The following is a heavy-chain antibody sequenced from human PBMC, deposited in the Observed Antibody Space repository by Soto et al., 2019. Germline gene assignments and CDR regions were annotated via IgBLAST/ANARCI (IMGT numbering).Heavy chain of an antibody. Sequence: QVQLVESGGGVVQPGRSLRLSCAASGFTFSTYAMHWVRQAPGKGLEWVAIISDDGINKYYADSVRGRFTISRDNSKNTVYLQMNRLRAEDTAVYYCAKVRERQNDAFDIWGQGTMVTVSS. CDR3: AKVRERQNDAFDI. D-gene: IGHD1-26*01. CDR2: ISDDGINK. V-gene: IGHV3-30-3*01. CDR1: GFTFSTYA. J-gene: IGHJ3*02.